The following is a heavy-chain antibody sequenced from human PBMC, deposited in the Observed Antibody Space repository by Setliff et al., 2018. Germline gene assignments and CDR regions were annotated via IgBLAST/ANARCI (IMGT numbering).Heavy chain of an antibody. CDR2: INHSGST. V-gene: IGHV4-34*01. D-gene: IGHD2-2*01. CDR3: ARKSRNIVVVPAAVIYYYYYYMDV. J-gene: IGHJ6*03. CDR1: GYSISSGYY. Sequence: SETLSLTCAVSGYSISSGYYWSWIRQPPGKGLEWIGEINHSGSTNYNPSLKSRVTISVDTSKNQFSLKLSSVTAADTAVYYCARKSRNIVVVPAAVIYYYYYYMDVWGKGTTVTVSS.